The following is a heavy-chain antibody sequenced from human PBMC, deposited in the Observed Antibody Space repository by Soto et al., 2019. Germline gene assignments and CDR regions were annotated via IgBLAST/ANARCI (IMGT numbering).Heavy chain of an antibody. CDR2: ISGYNGNT. CDR1: GYIFINYG. CDR3: ARYEVPAANWLDR. J-gene: IGHJ5*02. V-gene: IGHV1-18*01. D-gene: IGHD2-2*01. Sequence: ASVKVSCKASGYIFINYGITWVRQAPGQGLEWMGWISGYNGNTKYADKLQGRVTMTTDTSTTTAYMELRSLRSDDTAVYYCARYEVPAANWLDRWGQGTLVTVS.